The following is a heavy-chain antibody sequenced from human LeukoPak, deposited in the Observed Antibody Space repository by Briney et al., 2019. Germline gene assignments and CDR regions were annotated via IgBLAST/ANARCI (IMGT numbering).Heavy chain of an antibody. CDR3: AGELNGAFDP. Sequence: GGSLRLSCAASGFTFSDYYMSWIRQAPGKGLEWVSYMSTSDSPIYYTDSVKGRFTISRDNHKNSLYLQINSLRASDTAVYYCAGELNGAFDPWGQGTLVTVSS. J-gene: IGHJ5*02. D-gene: IGHD1-1*01. CDR2: MSTSDSPI. V-gene: IGHV3-11*04. CDR1: GFTFSDYY.